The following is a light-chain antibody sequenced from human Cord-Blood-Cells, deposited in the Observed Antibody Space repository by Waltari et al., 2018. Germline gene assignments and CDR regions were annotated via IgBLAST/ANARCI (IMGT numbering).Light chain of an antibody. V-gene: IGLV1-47*01. CDR3: AAWDDRLSGHVV. Sequence: QSVLTQPPSASGTPGQRVTISCSGSSSNIGRNYVYWYQQLPGTAPKLLIYRNNQRPSGVPDRFSGSKSGTSASLAISGLRSEDEADYYCAAWDDRLSGHVVFGGGTKLTVL. CDR1: SSNIGRNY. J-gene: IGLJ2*01. CDR2: RNN.